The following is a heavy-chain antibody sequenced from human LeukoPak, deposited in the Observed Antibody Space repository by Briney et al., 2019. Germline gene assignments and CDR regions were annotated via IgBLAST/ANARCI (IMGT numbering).Heavy chain of an antibody. CDR1: GYTFTGYY. J-gene: IGHJ4*02. V-gene: IGHV1-2*02. CDR3: ARVIFVPAAPFDF. CDR2: INPNSGGT. D-gene: IGHD2-2*01. Sequence: GASVKVSCKASGYTFTGYYMHWVRQAPGQGLEWMGWINPNSGGTNYTQKFQGRVTMTRDTSISTAYMELSRLRSDDTAVYYCARVIFVPAAPFDFWGQGTLVTVSS.